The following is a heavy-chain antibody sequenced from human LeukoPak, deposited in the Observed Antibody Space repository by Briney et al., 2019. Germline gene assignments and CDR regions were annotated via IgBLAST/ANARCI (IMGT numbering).Heavy chain of an antibody. CDR3: ARVLRFGELPVDY. CDR1: GFTFSDYY. J-gene: IGHJ4*02. CDR2: ISSSGSTI. D-gene: IGHD3-10*01. V-gene: IGHV3-11*01. Sequence: PGGSLRLSCAASGFTFSDYYMSWIRQAPGKGLEWVSYISSSGSTIYYADSVKGRFTISRDNAKNSLYLQMNSLRAEDTAVYYCARVLRFGELPVDYWGQGTLVTVSS.